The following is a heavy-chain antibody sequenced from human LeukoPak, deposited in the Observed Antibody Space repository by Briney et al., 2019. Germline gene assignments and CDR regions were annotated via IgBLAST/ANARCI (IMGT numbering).Heavy chain of an antibody. CDR2: ISSNGGST. CDR3: ARGPRGYHNT. CDR1: GFTFSSYA. V-gene: IGHV3-64*01. D-gene: IGHD2-2*01. J-gene: IGHJ4*02. Sequence: GGSLRLSCAASGFTFSSYAMHWVRQAPGKGLEYVSAISSNGGSTYYANSVKGRFTISRDNSKNTLYLQMGSLRAEDMAVYYCARGPRGYHNTGGQGTLVTVSS.